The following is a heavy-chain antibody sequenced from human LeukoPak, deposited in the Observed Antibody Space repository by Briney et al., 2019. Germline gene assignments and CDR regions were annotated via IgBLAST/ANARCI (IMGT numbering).Heavy chain of an antibody. Sequence: SETLSLTCTVSGGSISSYYWSWIRQPPGQGLEWIGYIYYSGCTNYNPSLKSRVTISVDTSKNQFSLKLSSVTAADTAVYYCARGYSYGAPLRYWGQGTLVTVSS. D-gene: IGHD5-18*01. CDR3: ARGYSYGAPLRY. CDR1: GGSISSYY. J-gene: IGHJ4*02. CDR2: IYYSGCT. V-gene: IGHV4-59*01.